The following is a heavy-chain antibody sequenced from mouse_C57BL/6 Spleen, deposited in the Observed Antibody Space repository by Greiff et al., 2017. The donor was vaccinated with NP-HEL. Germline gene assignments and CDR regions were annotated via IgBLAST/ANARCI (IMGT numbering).Heavy chain of an antibody. V-gene: IGHV1-54*01. D-gene: IGHD2-1*01. Sequence: QVQLQQSGAELVRPGTSVKVSCKASGYAFTNYLIEWVKQRPGQGLEWIGVINPGSGGTNYNEKFKGKATLTADKSSSTAYMQLSSLTSEDSAVYFCARKTSTCFDYWGQGTTLTVSS. CDR1: GYAFTNYL. CDR3: ARKTSTCFDY. J-gene: IGHJ2*01. CDR2: INPGSGGT.